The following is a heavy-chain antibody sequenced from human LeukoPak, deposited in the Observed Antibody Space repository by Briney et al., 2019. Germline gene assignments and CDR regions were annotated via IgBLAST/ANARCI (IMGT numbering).Heavy chain of an antibody. V-gene: IGHV4-39*01. J-gene: IGHJ4*02. D-gene: IGHD5-12*01. CDR1: GGSISSSSYY. CDR2: IYYSGST. CDR3: ARRAPTMIDY. Sequence: PSETLSLTCTVSGGSISSSSYYWGWIRQPPGKGLEWIGSIYYSGSTYYNPSLKSRVTISGDTSKNQFSLKLSSVTAADTAVYYCARRAPTMIDYWGQGTLVTVSS.